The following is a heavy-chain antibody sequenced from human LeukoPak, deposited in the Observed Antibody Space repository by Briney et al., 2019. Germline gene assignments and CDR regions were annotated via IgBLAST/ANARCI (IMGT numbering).Heavy chain of an antibody. D-gene: IGHD6-6*01. CDR3: ARDSSSSGLTDY. CDR2: IYYSGST. V-gene: IGHV4-59*11. J-gene: IGHJ4*02. CDR1: GGSICSHY. Sequence: SETLSLTCTVSGGSICSHYWSWIRQPPGKGLEWIGYIYYSGSTNYNPSLKSRVTISVDTSKNQFSPKLSSVTAADTAVYYCARDSSSSGLTDYWGQGTLVTVSS.